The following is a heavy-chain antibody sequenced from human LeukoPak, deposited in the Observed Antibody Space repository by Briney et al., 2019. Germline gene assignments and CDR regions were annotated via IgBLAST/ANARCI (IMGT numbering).Heavy chain of an antibody. V-gene: IGHV3-74*01. J-gene: IGHJ4*02. CDR1: GFAFNKHW. D-gene: IGHD3-10*01. CDR2: INDDASST. Sequence: GGSLRLSCVASGFAFNKHWMHWVRQAPGKGLVWVSRINDDASSTADADSVKGRLTISRDNAKNTLYLQMHSLRVEDTGVYYCGRRGSGSSIDYWGQGTLVTVSS. CDR3: GRRGSGSSIDY.